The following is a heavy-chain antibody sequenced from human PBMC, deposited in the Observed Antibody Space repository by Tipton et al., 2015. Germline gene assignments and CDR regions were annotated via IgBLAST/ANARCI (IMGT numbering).Heavy chain of an antibody. Sequence: TLSLTCTVSGDSISGVYYYWSWIRQHPWKGLEWIGSIYYNGGTFYNPSLRSRITISVDTSKNQFSLILSSVTAADTAVYSCARTAMSTMTHRPTWFGPWGQRPLVTVSS. CDR1: GDSISGVYYY. CDR3: ARTAMSTMTHRPTWFGP. V-gene: IGHV4-31*03. D-gene: IGHD5/OR15-5a*01. J-gene: IGHJ5*01. CDR2: IYYNGGT.